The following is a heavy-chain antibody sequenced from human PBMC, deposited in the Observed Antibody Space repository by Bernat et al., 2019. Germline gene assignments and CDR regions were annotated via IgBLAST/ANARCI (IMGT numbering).Heavy chain of an antibody. J-gene: IGHJ4*02. V-gene: IGHV3-30*18. CDR1: GFTFSSYG. CDR3: AKEGLVRGEFDY. Sequence: QVQLVESGGGVVQPGRSLRLSCAASGFTFSSYGMHWVRQAPGKGLEWVAVISYDGSNKYYADSVKGRFTISRDNSKNTLYLQMNSLRAEDTAVYYCAKEGLVRGEFDYRGQGTLVTVSS. CDR2: ISYDGSNK. D-gene: IGHD6-19*01.